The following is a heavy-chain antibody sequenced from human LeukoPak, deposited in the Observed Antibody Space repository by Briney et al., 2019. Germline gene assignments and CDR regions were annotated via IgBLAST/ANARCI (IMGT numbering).Heavy chain of an antibody. Sequence: SETLSLTCTVSGGSISSRPYYWGWIRQPPGKGLEWLGSFDYSGSTYYKPSLKSRVTISVDTSKNQFSLKLSSVTAADTAVYYCARVGYYDSSGYNYYYYMDVWGKGTTVTVSS. D-gene: IGHD3-22*01. CDR3: ARVGYYDSSGYNYYYYMDV. CDR1: GGSISSRPYY. V-gene: IGHV4-39*07. CDR2: FDYSGST. J-gene: IGHJ6*03.